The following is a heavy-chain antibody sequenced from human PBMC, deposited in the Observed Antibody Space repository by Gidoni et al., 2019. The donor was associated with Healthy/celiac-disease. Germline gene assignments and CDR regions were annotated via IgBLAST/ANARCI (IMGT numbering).Heavy chain of an antibody. Sequence: QVQLVESGGGVVQPGRSLRLSCAASGFTFSSYAMHWVRQAPGKRLEWVAVISYDGSNKYYADSVKGRFTISRDNSKNTLYLQMNSLRAEDTAVYYCARETDTAMVNKGLNYWGQGTLVTVSS. CDR2: ISYDGSNK. V-gene: IGHV3-30*04. D-gene: IGHD5-18*01. J-gene: IGHJ4*02. CDR1: GFTFSSYA. CDR3: ARETDTAMVNKGLNY.